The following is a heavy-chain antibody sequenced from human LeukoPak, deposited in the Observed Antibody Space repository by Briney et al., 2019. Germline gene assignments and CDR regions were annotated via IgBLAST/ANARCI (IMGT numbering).Heavy chain of an antibody. CDR2: IYYSGST. CDR3: ARGLPLVAFDI. Sequence: SETLSLTCTVSGGSISSYYWSWIRQPPGKGLEWIGYIYYSGSTNYNPSLKSRVTISVDTSKNQFSLKLSSVTAADTAVYYCARGLPLVAFDIWGQGTMVTVSS. CDR1: GGSISSYY. J-gene: IGHJ3*02. V-gene: IGHV4-59*12.